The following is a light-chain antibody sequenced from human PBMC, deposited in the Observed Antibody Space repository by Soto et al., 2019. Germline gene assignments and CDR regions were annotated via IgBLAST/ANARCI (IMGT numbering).Light chain of an antibody. CDR1: QSLSSY. V-gene: IGKV3-15*01. CDR2: GAS. Sequence: EIVLTQSPGTLSLSPGERATLSCRASQSLSSYLAWYQQKPGQAPRLLIYGASTRATGIPARFSGSGSGTEFTLTISSLQSEDSAVYYCQQYNSWTTITFGQGTRLEIK. J-gene: IGKJ5*01. CDR3: QQYNSWTTIT.